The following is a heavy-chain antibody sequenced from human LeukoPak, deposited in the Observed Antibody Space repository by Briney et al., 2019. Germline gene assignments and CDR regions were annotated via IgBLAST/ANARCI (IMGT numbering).Heavy chain of an antibody. CDR3: VISSSGYSYYFGY. CDR2: INPNSGGT. J-gene: IGHJ4*02. Sequence: GASVKVSCKASGYTFTGYYMHWVRRAPGQGLEWMGWINPNSGGTNYAQKFQGRVTMTRDTSISTAYMELSRLRSDDTAVYYCVISSSGYSYYFGYWGQGTLVTVSS. CDR1: GYTFTGYY. V-gene: IGHV1-2*02. D-gene: IGHD3-22*01.